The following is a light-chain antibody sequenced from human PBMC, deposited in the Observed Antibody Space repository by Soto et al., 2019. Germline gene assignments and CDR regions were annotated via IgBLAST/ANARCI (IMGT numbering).Light chain of an antibody. CDR2: EVS. J-gene: IGLJ2*01. Sequence: QSALTQPPSASGSPGQSVTLSCTGTSSDVGAYNYVSWYQQHPGKAPKLVIYEVSKRPSGVPDRFSGSQSGNTASLTVSGLQAEDEADYYCSSYAGDTNLVFGGGTKLTVL. V-gene: IGLV2-8*01. CDR1: SSDVGAYNY. CDR3: SSYAGDTNLV.